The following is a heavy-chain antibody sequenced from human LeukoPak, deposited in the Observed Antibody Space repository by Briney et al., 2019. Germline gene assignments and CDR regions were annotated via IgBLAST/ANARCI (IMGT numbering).Heavy chain of an antibody. CDR2: VNRDGSET. CDR1: GFALSSHW. CDR3: ATDRNSGKYYDY. J-gene: IGHJ4*02. Sequence: GGSLRLSCAASGFALSSHWMTWVRQVPGRGPEWVANVNRDGSETYYLDSVKGRFTTSKDNAKNSLYLQMNSLRAEDTAVYYCATDRNSGKYYDYWGQGTLVTVSS. V-gene: IGHV3-7*01. D-gene: IGHD1-26*01.